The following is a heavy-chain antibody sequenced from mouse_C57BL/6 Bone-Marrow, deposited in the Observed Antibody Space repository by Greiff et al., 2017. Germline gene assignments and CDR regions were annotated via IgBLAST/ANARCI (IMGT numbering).Heavy chain of an antibody. D-gene: IGHD1-1*01. V-gene: IGHV5-4*01. Sequence: EVMLVESGGGLVKPGGSLKLSCAASGFTFSSYAMSWVRQTPEKRLEWVATISDGGSYTYYPDNVKGRFTISRDNAKNNLYLQMSHLKSEDTAMYYCARDDYYGSSYGAWFAYWGQGTLVTVSA. J-gene: IGHJ3*01. CDR3: ARDDYYGSSYGAWFAY. CDR1: GFTFSSYA. CDR2: ISDGGSYT.